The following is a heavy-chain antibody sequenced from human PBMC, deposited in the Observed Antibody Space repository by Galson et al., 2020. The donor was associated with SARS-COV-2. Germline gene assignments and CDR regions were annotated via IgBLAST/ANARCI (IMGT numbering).Heavy chain of an antibody. Sequence: SETLSLTCTVSGGSISSSSYYWGWIRQPPGKGLEWIGSIYYSGSTYYNPSLKSRVTISVDTSKNQFSLKLSSVTAADTAVYYCARHPEAVLWFGELLVGKGGFDYWGQGTLVIVAS. CDR1: GGSISSSSYY. CDR2: IYYSGST. V-gene: IGHV4-39*01. J-gene: IGHJ4*02. CDR3: ARHPEAVLWFGELLVGKGGFDY. D-gene: IGHD3-10*01.